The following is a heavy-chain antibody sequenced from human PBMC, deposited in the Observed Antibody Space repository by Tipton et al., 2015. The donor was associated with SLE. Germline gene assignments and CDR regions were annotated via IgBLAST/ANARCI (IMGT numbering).Heavy chain of an antibody. J-gene: IGHJ5*01. D-gene: IGHD3-10*01. CDR1: GGSISSNDYY. Sequence: LRLSCSVSGGSISSNDYYWGWIRQPPGKGLEWIGNIFKIGSPHYNPSLKSRVSLSVDTSKNQFSLKLSSVTAADTAVYFCARARNYFGSGLNWFDSWGQGTLVTVSS. V-gene: IGHV4-39*07. CDR2: IFKIGSP. CDR3: ARARNYFGSGLNWFDS.